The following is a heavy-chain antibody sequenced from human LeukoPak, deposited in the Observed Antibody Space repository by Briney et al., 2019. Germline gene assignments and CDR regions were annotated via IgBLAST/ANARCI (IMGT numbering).Heavy chain of an antibody. J-gene: IGHJ5*02. CDR2: IYYSGST. D-gene: IGHD3-22*01. Sequence: SKTLSLTCTVSGGSISSGGYYWGWVRQHPGTGLEWIGYIYYSGSTYYNPSLKSRVTISVDTSKNQFSLKLSSVTAADTAVYYCARGLHDYYDSSGYYSSGDHWFDPWGQGTLVTVSS. CDR3: ARGLHDYYDSSGYYSSGDHWFDP. CDR1: GGSISSGGYY. V-gene: IGHV4-31*03.